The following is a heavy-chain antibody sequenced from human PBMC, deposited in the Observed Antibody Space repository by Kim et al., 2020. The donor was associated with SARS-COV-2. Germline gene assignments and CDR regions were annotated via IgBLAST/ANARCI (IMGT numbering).Heavy chain of an antibody. J-gene: IGHJ3*02. CDR1: GFTFSSYA. V-gene: IGHV3-23*03. Sequence: GGSLRLSCAASGFTFSSYAMSWVRQAPGKGLEWVSVIYSGGSSTYYADSVKGRFTISRDNSKNTLYLQMNSLRAEDTAVYYCAKSGLRYFDWFLNGDAFDIWGPGTMVTVSS. CDR2: IYSGGSST. CDR3: AKSGLRYFDWFLNGDAFDI. D-gene: IGHD3-9*01.